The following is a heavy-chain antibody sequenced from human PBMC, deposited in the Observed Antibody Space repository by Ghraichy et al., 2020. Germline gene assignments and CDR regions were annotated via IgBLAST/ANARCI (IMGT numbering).Heavy chain of an antibody. J-gene: IGHJ4*02. Sequence: ASVKFSCKASGYTFTSYDVSWVRQVPGQGLEWMGWISAYDGNTNYAQNLQGRVTITTDTSTTTAYMELRSLTSDDTAVYYCATSGQLDYWGQGTLVTVSS. V-gene: IGHV1-18*04. CDR1: GYTFTSYD. CDR3: ATSGQLDY. CDR2: ISAYDGNT. D-gene: IGHD5-12*01.